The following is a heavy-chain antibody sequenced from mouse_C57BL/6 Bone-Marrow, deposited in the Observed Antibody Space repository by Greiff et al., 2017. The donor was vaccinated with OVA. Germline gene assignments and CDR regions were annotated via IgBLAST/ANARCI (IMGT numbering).Heavy chain of an antibody. D-gene: IGHD2-1*01. J-gene: IGHJ3*01. CDR1: GYTFTNSW. V-gene: IGHV1-63*01. Sequence: QVQLQQSGAELVRPGTSVKMSCKASGYTFTNSWLGWAKQRPGHGLEWIGDIYPGGGYTNYNEKFKGKATLTADKSSSTAYMQFSSLTSEDSAIYYCARYGNYPAWFAYWGQGTLATVAA. CDR2: IYPGGGYT. CDR3: ARYGNYPAWFAY.